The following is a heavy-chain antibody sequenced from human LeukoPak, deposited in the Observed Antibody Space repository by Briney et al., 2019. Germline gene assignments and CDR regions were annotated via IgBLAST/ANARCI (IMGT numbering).Heavy chain of an antibody. CDR3: ASAGHDYSGDFFDY. CDR1: EFTFSNYW. V-gene: IGHV3-74*01. Sequence: GGSLRLSCAASEFTFSNYWMHWVRQAPGKGLVWVSRINSDGSSTAYADSVKGRFTISRDNAKNTLYLQMNSLRAEDMAVYYCASAGHDYSGDFFDYWGQGTLVTVSS. J-gene: IGHJ4*02. CDR2: INSDGSST. D-gene: IGHD4-23*01.